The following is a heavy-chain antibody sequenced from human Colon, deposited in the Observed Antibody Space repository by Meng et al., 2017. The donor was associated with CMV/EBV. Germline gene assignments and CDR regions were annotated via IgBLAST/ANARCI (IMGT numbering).Heavy chain of an antibody. CDR2: INHDGNEK. Sequence: GESLKISCTASEFAFNTYWMSWFRQAPGKGPEWVANINHDGNEKYFVDSVKGRFSISRDNAKNSLYLQMNSLRAEDTAIYYCAREGQTSTHWLGPLHNWGQGTVVTVSS. J-gene: IGHJ4*02. CDR3: AREGQTSTHWLGPLHN. D-gene: IGHD1-1*01. V-gene: IGHV3-7*01. CDR1: EFAFNTYW.